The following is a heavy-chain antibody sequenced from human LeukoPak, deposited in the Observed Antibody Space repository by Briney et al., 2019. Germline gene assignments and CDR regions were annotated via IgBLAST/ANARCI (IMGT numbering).Heavy chain of an antibody. CDR3: ARGGIYYDSSGYLYNWFDP. V-gene: IGHV4-34*01. CDR1: GGSFSGYY. Sequence: PSETLSLTCAVYGGSFSGYYWSWIRQPPGKGLEWIGEINHSGSTNYNPSLKSRVTISVDTSKNQFSLKLSSVTAAVTAVYYCARGGIYYDSSGYLYNWFDPWGQGTLVTVSS. CDR2: INHSGST. D-gene: IGHD3-22*01. J-gene: IGHJ5*02.